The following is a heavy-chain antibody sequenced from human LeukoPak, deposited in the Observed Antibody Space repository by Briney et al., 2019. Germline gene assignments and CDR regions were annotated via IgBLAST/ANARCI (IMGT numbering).Heavy chain of an antibody. V-gene: IGHV4-59*01. D-gene: IGHD3-22*01. J-gene: IGHJ4*02. CDR3: ARDMRYYDSSGYYYVRYFDY. Sequence: SETLSLTCTVSGGSISSYYWSWIRQPPGKGLEWIGYIYYSGSTNYNPSLKSRVTISVDTSKNQFSLKLSSVTAADTAVYYCARDMRYYDSSGYYYVRYFDYWGQGTLVTVSS. CDR1: GGSISSYY. CDR2: IYYSGST.